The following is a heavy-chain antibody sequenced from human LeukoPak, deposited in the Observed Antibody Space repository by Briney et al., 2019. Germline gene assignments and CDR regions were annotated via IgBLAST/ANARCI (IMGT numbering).Heavy chain of an antibody. D-gene: IGHD1-20*01. CDR1: GFTFSNYY. CDR3: IPLNWNPPGDFDR. J-gene: IGHJ4*02. V-gene: IGHV3-7*01. CDR2: IKEDGSDK. Sequence: GGSLRLSCAASGFTFSNYYMYWIRQAPGKGLEWVANIKEDGSDKYYVDSVKGRFTISKDNAKNSLYLQMNSLRVEDTAVYYCIPLNWNPPGDFDRWGQGTLVTVSS.